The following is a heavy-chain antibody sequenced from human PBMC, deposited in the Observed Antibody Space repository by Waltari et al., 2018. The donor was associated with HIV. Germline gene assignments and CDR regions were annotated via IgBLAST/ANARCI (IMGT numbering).Heavy chain of an antibody. D-gene: IGHD3-16*01. V-gene: IGHV1-2*06. CDR2: LKPSSGKT. CDR1: GYTITGYF. Sequence: QVQLVQSGAEVKKPGASVKVSCKASGYTITGYFLHWVRQAPGQGLEWMGRLKPSSGKTNYAQKFQGRVTMTSDTSSNTAYMELSSLRSDDTAVYYCARDMGPFNNWGQGTLVTVSS. J-gene: IGHJ4*02. CDR3: ARDMGPFNN.